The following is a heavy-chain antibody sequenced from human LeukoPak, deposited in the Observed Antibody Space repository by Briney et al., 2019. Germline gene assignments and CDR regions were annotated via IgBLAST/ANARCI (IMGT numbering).Heavy chain of an antibody. J-gene: IGHJ5*02. CDR2: ISYDGSNK. CDR1: GFTFSSYA. Sequence: GGSLRLSCAASGFTFSSYAMHWVRQAPGKGLEWVAVISYDGSNKYYADSVKGRFTISRDNSKNTLYLQMNSLRAEDTAVYYCARPPGVWAGAGTGWFDPWGQGTLVTVSS. V-gene: IGHV3-30*04. D-gene: IGHD6-13*01. CDR3: ARPPGVWAGAGTGWFDP.